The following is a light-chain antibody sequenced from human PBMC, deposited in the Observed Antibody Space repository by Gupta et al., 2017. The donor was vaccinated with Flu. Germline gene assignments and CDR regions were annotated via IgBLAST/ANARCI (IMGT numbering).Light chain of an antibody. V-gene: IGKV1-8*01. CDR2: AAS. CDR3: QQYDSYPYS. J-gene: IGKJ2*03. CDR1: QGLSSY. Sequence: AIRMTQSPSSFSASTGDRVTITCRASQGLSSYLAWYQQKPGKAPKLLIYAASNLQSGVPSRFSGSGSGTDFTLTISCLQSEDFATYYCQQYDSYPYSFGQGTKLEIK.